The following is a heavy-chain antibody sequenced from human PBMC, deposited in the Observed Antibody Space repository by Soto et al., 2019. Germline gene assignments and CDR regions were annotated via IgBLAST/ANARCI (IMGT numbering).Heavy chain of an antibody. CDR3: AKDLGPTGSDY. CDR2: IAYDGSNK. CDR1: GFTFSSYG. V-gene: IGHV3-30*18. D-gene: IGHD3-16*01. J-gene: IGHJ4*02. Sequence: QVQLVESGGGVVQPRRSLRLSCAASGFTFSSYGMHWVRQAPGKGLEWVAVIAYDGSNKYYADSVKGRFTISRDNSKNTLYLQMHSLSAEDTAVSYCAKDLGPTGSDYLGQGTLVTVSS.